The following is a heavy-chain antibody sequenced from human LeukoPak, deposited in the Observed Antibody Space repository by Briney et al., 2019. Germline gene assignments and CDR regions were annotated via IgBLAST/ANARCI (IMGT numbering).Heavy chain of an antibody. CDR1: GYTFTSYD. D-gene: IGHD3-3*01. CDR3: ARVSNPYDFWSGYSYYYYGMDV. CDR2: MNPNSGNT. V-gene: IGHV1-8*01. J-gene: IGHJ6*02. Sequence: ASVTVSCTASGYTFTSYDINWVRQATGQGLEWMGWMNPNSGNTGYAQKFQGRVTMTRNTSISTAYMELSSLRSEDTAVYYCARVSNPYDFWSGYSYYYYGMDVWGQGTTVTVSS.